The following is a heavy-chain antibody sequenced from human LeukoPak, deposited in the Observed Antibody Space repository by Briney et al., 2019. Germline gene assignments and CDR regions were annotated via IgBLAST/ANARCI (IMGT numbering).Heavy chain of an antibody. CDR3: ATRTGTTRGGFDY. V-gene: IGHV4-30-4*08. J-gene: IGHJ4*02. CDR1: GGSISSGDYY. Sequence: SQTLSLTCAVSGGSISSGDYYWRWIRQPPGECLEWIRYIYYSGSTYYNPSLKRRVTISVDTSKNQFSLKLSSVTAADTAVYYCATRTGTTRGGFDYWGQGTLVTVSS. CDR2: IYYSGST. D-gene: IGHD1-1*01.